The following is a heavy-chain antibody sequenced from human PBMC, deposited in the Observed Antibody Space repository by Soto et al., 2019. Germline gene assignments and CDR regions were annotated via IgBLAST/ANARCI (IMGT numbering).Heavy chain of an antibody. CDR2: ISYSGST. J-gene: IGHJ3*02. V-gene: IGHV4-59*01. CDR1: GGSISTYT. CDR3: ARDSKSDDAFDI. Sequence: QVQLQESGPGLVKPSETLSLTCIVSGGSISTYTWNWIRQSPGKGLEWIGYISYSGSTMSNPSLKSRVTISVDRSKNQLSLNLSSVTAADTAKYYCARDSKSDDAFDIWGLGTLVTVSS.